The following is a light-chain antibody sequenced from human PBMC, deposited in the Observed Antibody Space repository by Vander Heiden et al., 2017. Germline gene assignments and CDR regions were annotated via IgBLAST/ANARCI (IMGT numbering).Light chain of an antibody. CDR1: QTIDRW. J-gene: IGKJ4*01. V-gene: IGKV1-5*01. CDR2: DAS. Sequence: DIQMTQSPSTLSASVGDRVTMTCRASQTIDRWLAWYQQKPGKAPKLLISDASTLETGVPSRFSGSGSGTEFTLTITRLQPDDFATYVCRQDNTFQTFGRGTRVEIK. CDR3: RQDNTFQT.